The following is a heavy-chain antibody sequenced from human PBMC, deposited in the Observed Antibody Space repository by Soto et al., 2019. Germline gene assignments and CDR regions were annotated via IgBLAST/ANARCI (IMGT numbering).Heavy chain of an antibody. CDR1: GFTFRSYV. J-gene: IGHJ1*01. V-gene: IGHV3-30*19. Sequence: SVGGVVQPGTSLRVSCVGSGFTFRSYVIHWVRQAPGKGLEWVALTSYDGSDKYYGDSVRGRFTISRDNSRNTVDLQMDSLRSEDTALYYCARWGTTGGLDVWGQGTLVSVSS. CDR2: TSYDGSDK. CDR3: ARWGTTGGLDV. D-gene: IGHD3-16*01.